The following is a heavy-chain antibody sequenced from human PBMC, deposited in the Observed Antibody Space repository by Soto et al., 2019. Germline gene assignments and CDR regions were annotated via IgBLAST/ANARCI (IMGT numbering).Heavy chain of an antibody. CDR1: GFTFSSYW. CDR2: IKQDGSEK. D-gene: IGHD3-16*02. CDR3: ARHPSDYVWGSYRYSYYYYGMDV. V-gene: IGHV3-7*01. Sequence: EVQLVESGGGLVQPGGSLRLSCAASGFTFSSYWMNWVRQAPGKGLEWVANIKQDGSEKYYVDSVKGRFTISRDNAKNSLYLQMNSLRAEDTAVYYCARHPSDYVWGSYRYSYYYYGMDVWGQGTTVTVSS. J-gene: IGHJ6*02.